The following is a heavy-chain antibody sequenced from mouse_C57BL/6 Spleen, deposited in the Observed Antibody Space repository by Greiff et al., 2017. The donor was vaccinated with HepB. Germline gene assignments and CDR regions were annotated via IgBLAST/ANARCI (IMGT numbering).Heavy chain of an antibody. J-gene: IGHJ3*01. CDR1: GYTFTSYW. Sequence: QVQLQQPGAELVKPGASVKLSCKASGYTFTSYWMHWVKQRPGQGLEWIGMIHPNSGSTNYNEKFKSKATLTVDKSSSTAYMQLSSLTSEDSAVYYCASGRGGSGFSWFAYWGQGTLVTVSA. CDR2: IHPNSGST. D-gene: IGHD1-1*01. CDR3: ASGRGGSGFSWFAY. V-gene: IGHV1-64*01.